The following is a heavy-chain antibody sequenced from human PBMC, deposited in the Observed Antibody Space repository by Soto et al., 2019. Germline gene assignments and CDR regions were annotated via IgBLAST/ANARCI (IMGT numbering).Heavy chain of an antibody. V-gene: IGHV1-18*01. D-gene: IGHD2-2*01. J-gene: IGHJ4*02. CDR3: AIEDPASWK. CDR1: GYTFTSYG. Sequence: QVQLVQSGAEVKKPGASVKVSCKASGYTFTSYGISWVRQAPGQGLEWMGGISAHNGNTNYAQKLQGRVTMTTDTTTSTANIELRSLRSDDTAVNYCAIEDPASWKRGRRTLVTVSS. CDR2: ISAHNGNT.